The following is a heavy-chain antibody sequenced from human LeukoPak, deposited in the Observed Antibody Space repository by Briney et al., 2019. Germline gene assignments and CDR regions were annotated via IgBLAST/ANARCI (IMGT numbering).Heavy chain of an antibody. V-gene: IGHV3-21*01. CDR2: ISSNGSYI. CDR1: GFTFSSYS. CDR3: ASDGSPYYYVSGSYSVTFDY. Sequence: GGSLRLSCAASGFTFSSYSMNWVRQAPGQGLEWVSCISSNGSYIYYADSLQGRFTISRDNATNSPYLELNSLRDEDTAVYYCASDGSPYYYVSGSYSVTFDYWGQGTLVTVSS. J-gene: IGHJ4*02. D-gene: IGHD3-10*01.